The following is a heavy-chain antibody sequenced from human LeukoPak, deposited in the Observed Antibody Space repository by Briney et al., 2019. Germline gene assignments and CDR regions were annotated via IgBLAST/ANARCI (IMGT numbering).Heavy chain of an antibody. CDR1: GFTFSSYW. V-gene: IGHV3-74*01. CDR2: INSDGSST. D-gene: IGHD3-3*01. Sequence: PGGSLRLSCAASGFTFSSYWMHWVRQAPGKGLVWVSRINSDGSSTSYADSVKGRVTISRDNAKNTVYLQMNSLRAEDTAVYYCARAVRAHPPADFWGQGTLVTVSS. J-gene: IGHJ4*02. CDR3: ARAVRAHPPADF.